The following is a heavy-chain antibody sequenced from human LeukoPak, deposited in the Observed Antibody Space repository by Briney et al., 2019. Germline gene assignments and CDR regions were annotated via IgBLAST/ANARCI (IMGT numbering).Heavy chain of an antibody. Sequence: PSETLSLTCAVYGGSFSGYYWSWIRQPPGKGLEWIGEINHSGSTNYNPSLKSRVTISVDTSKNQFSLKLSSVTAADTAVYYCARGRGVLTVFYGPLIRLDRRPLDYWGQGTLVTVSS. CDR1: GGSFSGYY. CDR3: ARGRGVLTVFYGPLIRLDRRPLDY. D-gene: IGHD3-9*01. CDR2: INHSGST. V-gene: IGHV4-34*01. J-gene: IGHJ4*02.